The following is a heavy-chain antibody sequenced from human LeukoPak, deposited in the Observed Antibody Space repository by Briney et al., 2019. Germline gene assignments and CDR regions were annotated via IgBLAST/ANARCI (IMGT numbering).Heavy chain of an antibody. V-gene: IGHV3-21*01. J-gene: IGHJ6*03. CDR3: ARDRPLYSGYTYYYYYMDV. CDR2: ISSSSYI. Sequence: PGGSLRLSCAASGFTFSSYSMNWVRQAPGKGLEWVSSISSSSYIYYADSVKGRFTISRDNAKNSLYLQMNSLRAEDTAVYYCARDRPLYSGYTYYYYYMDVWGKGTTGTVSS. CDR1: GFTFSSYS. D-gene: IGHD5-12*01.